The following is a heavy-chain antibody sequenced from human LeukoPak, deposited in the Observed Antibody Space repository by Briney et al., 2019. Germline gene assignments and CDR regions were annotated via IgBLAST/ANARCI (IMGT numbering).Heavy chain of an antibody. V-gene: IGHV1-2*02. D-gene: IGHD3-10*01. CDR2: INPHTGGA. CDR3: ARIDYASGSHDY. Sequence: EASVKVSCKASGYTFSGSYLHWVRLAPGQGLEWMGWINPHTGGADFAQKFQGRVTMTRDTSISTAYMELNRLTSDDTAVYFCARIDYASGSHDYWGQGTLVTVSS. CDR1: GYTFSGSY. J-gene: IGHJ4*02.